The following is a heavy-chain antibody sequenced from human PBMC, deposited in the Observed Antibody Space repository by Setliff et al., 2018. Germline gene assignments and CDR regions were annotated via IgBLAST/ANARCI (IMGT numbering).Heavy chain of an antibody. V-gene: IGHV4-39*07. CDR1: GASVSNVNYY. Sequence: PSETLSLTCSVSGASVSNVNYYWGWIRQPPGKGLEWIGCIYYSGSTYYNPSLKSRVTISLDTSKNQFSLKLTSVTAADTAVYYCASGLNWLSSTEFDYWGQGTLVTVSS. CDR2: IYYSGST. J-gene: IGHJ4*02. CDR3: ASGLNWLSSTEFDY. D-gene: IGHD1-20*01.